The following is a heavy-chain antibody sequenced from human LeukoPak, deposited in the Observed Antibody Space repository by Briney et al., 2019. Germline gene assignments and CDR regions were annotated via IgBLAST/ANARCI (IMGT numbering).Heavy chain of an antibody. CDR1: GFTVSSNY. D-gene: IGHD6-19*01. CDR3: ARPYSSGWLNAFDI. CDR2: MYYSGST. Sequence: PGGSLRLSCAASGFTVSSNYMSWVRQPPGKGLEWIGSMYYSGSTYYNPSLKSRVTISVDTSKNQFSLKLSSVTAADTAVYYCARPYSSGWLNAFDIWGQGTMVTVS. J-gene: IGHJ3*02. V-gene: IGHV4-39*01.